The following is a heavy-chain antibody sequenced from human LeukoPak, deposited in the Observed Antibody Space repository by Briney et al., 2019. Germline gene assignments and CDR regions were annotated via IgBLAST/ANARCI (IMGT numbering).Heavy chain of an antibody. CDR2: IIPILGIA. CDR3: ARQGAEAAAGSFDY. D-gene: IGHD6-13*01. V-gene: IGHV1-69*04. CDR1: GGTFSSYA. Sequence: SVKVSCKASGGTFSSYAISWVRQAPGQGLEWMGRIIPILGIANYAQKFQGRVTITADKSTSTAYMELSSLRSEDTAVYYCARQGAEAAAGSFDYWGQGTLVTVSS. J-gene: IGHJ4*02.